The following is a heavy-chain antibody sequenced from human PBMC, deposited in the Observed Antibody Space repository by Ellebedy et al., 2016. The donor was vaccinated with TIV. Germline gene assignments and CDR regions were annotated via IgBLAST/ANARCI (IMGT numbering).Heavy chain of an antibody. V-gene: IGHV4-59*01. CDR3: AREAVKGYYFDY. CDR2: IYYSGST. Sequence: MPSETLSLTCTVSGGSISSYYWSWIRQPPGKGLEWIGYIYYSGSTNYNPSLKSRVTISVDTSKNQFSLKLSSVTAADTAVYYCAREAVKGYYFDYWGQGTLVTVSS. D-gene: IGHD3-22*01. J-gene: IGHJ4*02. CDR1: GGSISSYY.